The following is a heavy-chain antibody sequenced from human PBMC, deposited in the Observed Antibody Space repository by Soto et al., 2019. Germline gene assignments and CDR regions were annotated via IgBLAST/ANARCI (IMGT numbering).Heavy chain of an antibody. CDR2: VYYSGIT. D-gene: IGHD1-1*01. CDR3: ARGSKRFDP. Sequence: LQTPPLTSTFSGASSSTYYWIWIRQAPGKGLEWIAYVYYSGITDSNPSLKNRVTISVDTSKNQISLRLTSVTAADTAVYYCARGSKRFDPWGQGSLVTVSS. V-gene: IGHV4-59*12. J-gene: IGHJ5*02. CDR1: GASSSTYY.